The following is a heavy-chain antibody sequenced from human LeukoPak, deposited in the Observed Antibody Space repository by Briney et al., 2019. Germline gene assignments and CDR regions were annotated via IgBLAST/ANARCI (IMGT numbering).Heavy chain of an antibody. V-gene: IGHV1-18*01. CDR1: GYTFTNYA. D-gene: IGHD1-26*01. CDR3: ARLVGATGVGVDY. CDR2: ISGHNGNI. Sequence: ASVKVSCKASGYTFTNYAISWVRQAPGQGLEWMGWISGHNGNINYAQNLQGRVTMTTDTSTSTAYMELRSLRFDDTAVYYCARLVGATGVGVDYWGQGTLVTVSS. J-gene: IGHJ4*02.